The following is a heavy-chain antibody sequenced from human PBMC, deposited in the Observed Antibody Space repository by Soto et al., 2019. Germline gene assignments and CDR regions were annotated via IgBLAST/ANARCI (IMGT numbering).Heavy chain of an antibody. D-gene: IGHD4-17*01. J-gene: IGHJ4*02. CDR1: GGTFSSYT. CDR2: IIPILGIA. Sequence: GASVKVSCKASGGTFSSYTISWVRQAPGQGLERMGRIIPILGIANYAQKFQGRVTITADKSTSTAYMELSSLRSEDTAVYYCASDYGGYYDYWGQGTLVTVSS. CDR3: ASDYGGYYDY. V-gene: IGHV1-69*02.